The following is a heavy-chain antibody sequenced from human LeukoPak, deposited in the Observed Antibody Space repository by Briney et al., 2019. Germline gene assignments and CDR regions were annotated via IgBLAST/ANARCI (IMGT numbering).Heavy chain of an antibody. V-gene: IGHV3-74*01. CDR1: GFTFSSYW. CDR3: ARSDWFDP. CDR2: INSDGSST. J-gene: IGHJ5*02. Sequence: GGSLRLSCSASGFTFSSYWMHWVRQAPGKGLVWVSHINSDGSSTAYADSVKGRFTISRDNAKNTLYLQMNSLRGEDTAVYYCARSDWFDPWGQGTQVTVSS.